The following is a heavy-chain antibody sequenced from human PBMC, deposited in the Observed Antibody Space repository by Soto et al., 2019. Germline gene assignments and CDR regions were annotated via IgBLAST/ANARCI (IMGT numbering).Heavy chain of an antibody. CDR3: ARPPRGIAAFYFDY. CDR1: GFSLSTRGVG. J-gene: IGHJ4*02. Sequence: SGPTLVNPTPPLTLTCTLSGFSLSTRGVGVGWIRQPPGKALEWLALIYWNDDKRYSPSLKSRLTLTKDTSKNQVVLPVPNMDPVDTATYYCARPPRGIAAFYFDYWGQGTLVTVSS. CDR2: IYWNDDK. D-gene: IGHD6-13*01. V-gene: IGHV2-5*01.